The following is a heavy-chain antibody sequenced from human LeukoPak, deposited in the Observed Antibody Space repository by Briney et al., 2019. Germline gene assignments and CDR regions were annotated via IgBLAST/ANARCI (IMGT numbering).Heavy chain of an antibody. J-gene: IGHJ6*04. V-gene: IGHV4-39*01. CDR1: GGSISSSSYY. CDR2: IYYSGST. D-gene: IGHD3-10*02. Sequence: PSETLSLTCTVSGGSISSSSYYWGWIRQPPGKGLEWIGSIYYSGSTYYNPSLKSRVTISVDTSKNQFSLKLSSVTAADTAVYYCARGLFGESLAYYYGMDVWGKGTTVTVSS. CDR3: ARGLFGESLAYYYGMDV.